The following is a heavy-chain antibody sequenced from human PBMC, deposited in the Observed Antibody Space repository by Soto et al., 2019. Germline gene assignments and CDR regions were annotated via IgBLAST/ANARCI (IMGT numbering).Heavy chain of an antibody. V-gene: IGHV3-33*01. CDR1: GLTLRSYV. J-gene: IGHJ6*02. CDR2: IWYDGSNK. CDR3: AREDSSSPPSELELPLDYYYGMDV. D-gene: IGHD1-7*01. Sequence: GEPLRLCCAASGLTLRSYVMHSGRQAPGKGLEWVAVIWYDGSNKYYADSVKGRFTISRDNSKNTLYLQMNSLRAEDTAVYYCAREDSSSPPSELELPLDYYYGMDVWGQGTTVTVSS.